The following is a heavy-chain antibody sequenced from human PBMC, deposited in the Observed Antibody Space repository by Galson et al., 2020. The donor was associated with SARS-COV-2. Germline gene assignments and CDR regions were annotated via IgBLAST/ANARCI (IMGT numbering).Heavy chain of an antibody. CDR3: ALGYSGSGTYFDY. CDR1: GYIFTGYY. V-gene: IGHV1-2*06. CDR2: TNPNSGGT. D-gene: IGHD3-10*01. J-gene: IGHJ4*02. Sequence: ASVTVSCKASGYIFTGYYMHWVRQAPGQGLEWMGRTNPNSGGTNYAQRFQGGVTMTRDTSISTAYLELSRLRSDNTAVYYCALGYSGSGTYFDYWGQGTLVTVSS.